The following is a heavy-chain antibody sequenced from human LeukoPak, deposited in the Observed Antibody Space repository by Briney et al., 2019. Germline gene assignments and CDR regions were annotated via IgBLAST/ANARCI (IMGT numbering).Heavy chain of an antibody. V-gene: IGHV1-18*01. Sequence: ASVKVSCKASGYTFTSYGISWVRQAPGQGVEWMGWISAYNGNTNYAQNLQGRVTMTTDTSTSTAYMELRSLRSDDTAVYYCARAGDSSGWYRVIDYWGQGTLVTVSS. CDR3: ARAGDSSGWYRVIDY. J-gene: IGHJ4*02. CDR1: GYTFTSYG. CDR2: ISAYNGNT. D-gene: IGHD6-19*01.